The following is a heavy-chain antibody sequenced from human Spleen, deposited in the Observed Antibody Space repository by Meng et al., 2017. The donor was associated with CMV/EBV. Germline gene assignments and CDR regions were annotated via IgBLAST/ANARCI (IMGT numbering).Heavy chain of an antibody. D-gene: IGHD2-15*01. CDR2: MNPNSGGT. Sequence: ASVKVSCKASGYSFTGQYVHWVRQAPGQGLEWMGWMNPNSGGTNYAQKFQGRVTMTGDTSITTAYMELSRLRSDDMAVYYCARVKRYCTGGSCSSTGYYGMDVWGQGTTVTVSS. V-gene: IGHV1-2*02. CDR1: GYSFTGQY. J-gene: IGHJ6*02. CDR3: ARVKRYCTGGSCSSTGYYGMDV.